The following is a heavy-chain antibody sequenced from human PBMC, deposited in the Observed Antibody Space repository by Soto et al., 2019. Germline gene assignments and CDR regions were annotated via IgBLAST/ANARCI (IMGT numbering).Heavy chain of an antibody. CDR2: IYYSGST. Sequence: SETLSLTCTVSGGSISSSSYYWGWIRQPPGKGLEWIGSIYYSGSTYYNPSLKSRVTISVDTSKNQFSLKLSSVTAADTAVYYCARQGNAILSYWFDPWGQGTLVTVS. V-gene: IGHV4-39*01. D-gene: IGHD3-9*01. J-gene: IGHJ5*02. CDR3: ARQGNAILSYWFDP. CDR1: GGSISSSSYY.